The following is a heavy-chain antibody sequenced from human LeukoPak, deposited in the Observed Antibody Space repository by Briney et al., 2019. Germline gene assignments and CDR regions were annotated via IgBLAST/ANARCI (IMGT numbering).Heavy chain of an antibody. J-gene: IGHJ6*02. CDR1: GFTFSSYD. CDR2: IGTAGDT. V-gene: IGHV3-13*01. Sequence: QAGGSLRLSCAASGFTFSSYDMHWVRQATGKGLEWVSAIGTAGDTYYPGSVKGRFTISRENAKNSLYLQMNRLRAGDTAVYYCARNPDVWQGYYYYGMDVWGQGTTVTVSS. CDR3: ARNPDVWQGYYYYGMDV.